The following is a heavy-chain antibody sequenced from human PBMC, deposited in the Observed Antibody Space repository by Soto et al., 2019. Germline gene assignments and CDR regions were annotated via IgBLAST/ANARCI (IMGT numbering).Heavy chain of an antibody. Sequence: QVQLVQSGAEVKKPGASVKVSCKASGYTFTSYGISWVRQAPGQGLEWMGWISAYNGNTNYAQKLPGRVNMTTDTSTSSAYMELRSLRSDDTAVYYCARVYDILTGYYKGYDYWGQGTLVTVSS. CDR3: ARVYDILTGYYKGYDY. CDR1: GYTFTSYG. J-gene: IGHJ4*02. V-gene: IGHV1-18*01. CDR2: ISAYNGNT. D-gene: IGHD3-9*01.